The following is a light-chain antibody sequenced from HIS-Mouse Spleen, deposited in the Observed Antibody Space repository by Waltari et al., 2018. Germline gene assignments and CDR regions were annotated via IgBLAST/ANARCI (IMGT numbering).Light chain of an antibody. V-gene: IGLV2-11*01. Sequence: QSALTQPRSVSGSPGQSVTISCTGTSSDVGGYNYVSWYQQPPGKAPKLMIYDVSKRPSRVPDRFSGSKSGNTASLTISGLQAEDEADYYCCSYAGSYTSFVFGTGTKVTVL. CDR3: CSYAGSYTSFV. J-gene: IGLJ1*01. CDR1: SSDVGGYNY. CDR2: DVS.